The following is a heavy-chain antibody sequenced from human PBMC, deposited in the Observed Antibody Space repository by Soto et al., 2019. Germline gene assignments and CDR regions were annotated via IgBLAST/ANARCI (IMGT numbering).Heavy chain of an antibody. J-gene: IGHJ5*02. V-gene: IGHV3-33*01. CDR1: GFTFSSYG. Sequence: GGSLRLSCAASGFTFSSYGMHWVRQAPGKGLEWVAVIWYDGSNKYYADSVKGRFTISRDNSKNTLYLQMNSLRAEDTAVYYCARDEEQQLVNNWFDPWGQGTLVTVSS. CDR3: ARDEEQQLVNNWFDP. D-gene: IGHD6-13*01. CDR2: IWYDGSNK.